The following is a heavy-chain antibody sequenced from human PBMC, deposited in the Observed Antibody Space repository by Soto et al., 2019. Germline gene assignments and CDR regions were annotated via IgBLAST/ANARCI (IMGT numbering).Heavy chain of an antibody. CDR1: GGSINSGGYS. J-gene: IGHJ4*02. V-gene: IGHV4-30-2*02. D-gene: IGHD3-22*01. CDR2: IYHSGST. Sequence: SETLSLTCAVSGGSINSGGYSWSWVRQPPGKGLEWIGYIYHSGSTYYNPSLKSRVTISVDRSKNQVVLTMTNMDPVDTATYYCARSPDYDSSGYYFYYFDYWGQGTLVTVSS. CDR3: ARSPDYDSSGYYFYYFDY.